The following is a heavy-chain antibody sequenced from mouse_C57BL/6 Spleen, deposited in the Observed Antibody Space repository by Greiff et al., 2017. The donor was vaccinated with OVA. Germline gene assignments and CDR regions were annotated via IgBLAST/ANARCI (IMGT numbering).Heavy chain of an antibody. Sequence: DVQLVESGGDLVKPGGSLKLSCAASGFTFSSYGMSWVRQTPDKRLEWVATISSGGSYTDYPDSVKGRCTMSGDNAKNNLYLKMSSLKSTDTAMYFCSRHEGMVTTREKNYYAMDYWGQGTSVTVSS. V-gene: IGHV5-6*01. CDR2: ISSGGSYT. CDR1: GFTFSSYG. CDR3: SRHEGMVTTREKNYYAMDY. D-gene: IGHD2-2*01. J-gene: IGHJ4*01.